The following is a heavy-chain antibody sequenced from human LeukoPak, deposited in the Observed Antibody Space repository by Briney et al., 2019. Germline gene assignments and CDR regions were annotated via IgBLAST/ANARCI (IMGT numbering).Heavy chain of an antibody. CDR2: ISGSGGST. Sequence: GGSLRLSCAASGFTFSSYGLTWVRQAPGKGLEWVSAISGSGGSTYYADSVKGRFTISRDNSKNTLYLQMNSLRAEDTAVYYCAKGRQGGDFWSGPIGYWGQGTLVTVSS. CDR1: GFTFSSYG. V-gene: IGHV3-23*01. J-gene: IGHJ4*02. CDR3: AKGRQGGDFWSGPIGY. D-gene: IGHD3-3*01.